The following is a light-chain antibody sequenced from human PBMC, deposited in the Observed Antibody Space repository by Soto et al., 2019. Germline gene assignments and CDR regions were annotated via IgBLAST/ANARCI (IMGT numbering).Light chain of an antibody. V-gene: IGKV2-30*01. J-gene: IGKJ1*01. CDR3: MQVTHWPPT. CDR2: KVS. Sequence: DVVMTPSPLSLPVTLGQPASISCRSSQSLVYSDGNTYLNWFQQRPGQSPRRLIYKVSNRDSGVPARFSGSGSGTDFTLKISRVEAEDVGVYDCMQVTHWPPTFGQGTKVEIK. CDR1: QSLVYSDGNTY.